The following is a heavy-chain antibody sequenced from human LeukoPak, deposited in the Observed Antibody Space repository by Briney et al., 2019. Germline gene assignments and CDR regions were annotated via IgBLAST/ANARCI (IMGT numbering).Heavy chain of an antibody. V-gene: IGHV4-4*02. CDR2: IYHSGST. Sequence: SETLSLTCAVSGGSISSSNWWSWVRQPPGKGLEWIGEIYHSGSTNYNPSLKSRVTISVDKSKNQFSLKLSSVTAADTAMYYCARRDDTFSRHFDYWGQGTLVTVSS. D-gene: IGHD3-16*01. CDR1: GGSISSSNW. CDR3: ARRDDTFSRHFDY. J-gene: IGHJ4*02.